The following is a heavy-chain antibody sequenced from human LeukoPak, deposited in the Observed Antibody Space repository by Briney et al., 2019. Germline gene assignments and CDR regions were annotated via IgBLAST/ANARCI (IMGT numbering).Heavy chain of an antibody. D-gene: IGHD6-6*01. CDR2: IYHSGST. Sequence: PSQTLSLTCTVSGGSISSGGYYWSWIRQPPGKGLEWIGYIYHSGSTYYNPSLKSRVTISVDRSKNQFSLKLSSVTAADTAVYYCARDSDSSSSWGQGILVTVSS. CDR1: GGSISSGGYY. CDR3: ARDSDSSSS. V-gene: IGHV4-30-2*01. J-gene: IGHJ5*02.